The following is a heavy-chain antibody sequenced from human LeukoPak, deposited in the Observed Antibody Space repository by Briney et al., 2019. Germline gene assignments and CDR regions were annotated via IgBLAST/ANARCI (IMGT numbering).Heavy chain of an antibody. J-gene: IGHJ4*02. CDR3: TTDQVDSSGYFRDHDY. Sequence: PGGSLRLSCAASGFIFSNAWMSWVRQAPGKGLVWVGRIKSKTDGGSTDYAAPVKGRFTISRDDSKNTLYLQMNSLKTEDTAVYYCTTDQVDSSGYFRDHDYWGQGTLVTVSS. D-gene: IGHD3-22*01. CDR2: IKSKTDGGST. V-gene: IGHV3-15*01. CDR1: GFIFSNAW.